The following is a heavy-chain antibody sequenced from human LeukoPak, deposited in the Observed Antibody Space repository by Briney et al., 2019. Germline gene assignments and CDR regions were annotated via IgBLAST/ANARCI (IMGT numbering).Heavy chain of an antibody. D-gene: IGHD1-26*01. Sequence: GVSVKVSCKASGGTFSSYAISWVRQAPRQGLEWMGGIIPIFGTANYAQKFQGRVTITADESTSTAYMELSSLRSEDTAVYYCARAPRRYSGSFGAFDIWGQGTMVTVSS. CDR2: IIPIFGTA. V-gene: IGHV1-69*13. CDR3: ARAPRRYSGSFGAFDI. J-gene: IGHJ3*02. CDR1: GGTFSSYA.